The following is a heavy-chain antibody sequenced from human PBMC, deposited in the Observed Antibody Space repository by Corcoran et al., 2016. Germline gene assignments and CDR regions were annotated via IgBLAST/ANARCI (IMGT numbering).Heavy chain of an antibody. D-gene: IGHD6-19*01. CDR3: AKDGGQWLPPAHYFDY. CDR1: EFTFSSYG. J-gene: IGHJ4*02. CDR2: ISYDGSNK. Sequence: QVQLVESGGGVVKTGRSLRLSCAASEFTFSSYGMHWVRQAQGKGLEWVAVISYDGSNKYYAESVKGRFNISRDNSKNKLYLQMNSLRAEYTAVYYCAKDGGQWLPPAHYFDYWGQGTLVTVSS. V-gene: IGHV3-30*18.